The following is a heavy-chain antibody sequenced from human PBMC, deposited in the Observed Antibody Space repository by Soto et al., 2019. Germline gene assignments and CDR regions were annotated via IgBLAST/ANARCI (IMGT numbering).Heavy chain of an antibody. CDR3: AKDRNGYSGFGLDY. D-gene: IGHD5-12*01. J-gene: IGHJ4*01. CDR2: ISGSGAYT. CDR1: GFAFSSYA. V-gene: IGHV3-23*01. Sequence: PGGSLRLSCAASGFAFSSYATSWVRQAPGKGLEWVSAISGSGAYTYYADSVKGRFTVSRDNSKNTLYLQMNSLRAEDTAIYYYAKDRNGYSGFGLDYWGHGTLVTV.